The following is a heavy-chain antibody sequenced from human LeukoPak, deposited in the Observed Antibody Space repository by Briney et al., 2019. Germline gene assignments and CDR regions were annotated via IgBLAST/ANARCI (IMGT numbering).Heavy chain of an antibody. CDR3: AKDLVTGSLDY. CDR2: ISSSSSTI. CDR1: GFTFSSYG. D-gene: IGHD2-15*01. V-gene: IGHV3-48*01. J-gene: IGHJ4*02. Sequence: PGGSLRLSCAASGFTFSSYGMTWVRQAPGKGLEWVSYISSSSSTIYYADSVKGRFTISRDNAKNSLYLQLNSLRAEDTAIYYCAKDLVTGSLDYWGQGTLVTVSS.